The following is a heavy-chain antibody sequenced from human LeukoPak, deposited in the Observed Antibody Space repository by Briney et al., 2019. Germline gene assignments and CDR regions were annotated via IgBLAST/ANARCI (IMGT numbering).Heavy chain of an antibody. D-gene: IGHD4-17*01. J-gene: IGHJ3*02. CDR3: AKKSTVTTGPDAFDI. V-gene: IGHV3-7*03. Sequence: GGSLRLSCAASGFTFSYHWMTWVRQAPGKGLEWVANIKNDGAVKNYVDSVKGRFTISRDNAKNSLYLQMNSLRAEDTAVYYCAKKSTVTTGPDAFDIWGQGTMVTVSS. CDR2: IKNDGAVK. CDR1: GFTFSYHW.